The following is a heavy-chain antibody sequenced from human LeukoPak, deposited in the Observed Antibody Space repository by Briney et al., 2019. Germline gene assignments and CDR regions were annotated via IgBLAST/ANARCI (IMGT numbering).Heavy chain of an antibody. CDR3: ARGGGIAARGYYYYYMDV. J-gene: IGHJ6*03. CDR1: GFTFSDYY. V-gene: IGHV3-11*04. Sequence: PGGSLRLSCTASGFTFSDYYMSWIRQAPGKGLEWVSYISSSGSTIDYADSVKGRFTISRDNAKNSLYLQMNSLRAEDTAVYYCARGGGIAARGYYYYYMDVWGKGTTVTVSS. D-gene: IGHD6-6*01. CDR2: ISSSGSTI.